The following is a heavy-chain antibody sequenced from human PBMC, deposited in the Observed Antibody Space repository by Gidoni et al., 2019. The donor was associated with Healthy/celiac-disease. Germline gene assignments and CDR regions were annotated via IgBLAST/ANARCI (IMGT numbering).Heavy chain of an antibody. CDR2: ICGTGGST. V-gene: IGHV3-23*01. CDR3: ANNIRT. Sequence: EVQLLESGGGLVQPGGSLSLSCAASGFTFSSYAMRWVRQGPGKGLGWVSAICGTGGSTYYADSVKGRFTISRDNSKNTLDLQMNSLRAEDTAVYDCANNIRTGGQGTLVTVSS. CDR1: GFTFSSYA. J-gene: IGHJ4*02.